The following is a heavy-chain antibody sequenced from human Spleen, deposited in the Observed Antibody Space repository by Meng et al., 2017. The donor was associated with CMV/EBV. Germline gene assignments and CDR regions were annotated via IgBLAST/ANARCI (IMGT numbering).Heavy chain of an antibody. D-gene: IGHD6-6*01. CDR3: ARRAQLATFDY. V-gene: IGHV5-51*01. CDR1: GYNFASYW. Sequence: ISCKGSGYNFASYWIGWVRQMPGKGLEWMGMIYPGDSDTRYSPSFQGQVTISADKSIATAYLQWSSLKASDTAMYYCARRAQLATFDYWGQGTLVTVSS. J-gene: IGHJ4*02. CDR2: IYPGDSDT.